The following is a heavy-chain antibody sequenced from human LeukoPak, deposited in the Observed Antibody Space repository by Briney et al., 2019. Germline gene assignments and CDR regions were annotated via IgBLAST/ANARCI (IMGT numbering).Heavy chain of an antibody. Sequence: ASETLSLTCTVSGDSISNYHWSWIRQPPGKGLEWIGYIYYSGSTYYNPSLKSRVTISVDTSKNQFSLKLSSVTAADTAVYYCARHSRITIFGVAINDAFDIWGQGTMVTVSS. J-gene: IGHJ3*02. CDR3: ARHSRITIFGVAINDAFDI. CDR2: IYYSGST. V-gene: IGHV4-30-4*08. D-gene: IGHD3-3*01. CDR1: GDSISNYH.